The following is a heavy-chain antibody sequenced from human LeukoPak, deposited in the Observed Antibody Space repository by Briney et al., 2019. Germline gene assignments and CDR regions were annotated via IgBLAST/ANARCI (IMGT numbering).Heavy chain of an antibody. J-gene: IGHJ3*02. Sequence: GGSLRLSCAASGFTFSSYSMNWVRQAPGKGLDWVSVISGSGGTTSYAESVKGRFTISRDNSKNTLYLQMNSLRAEDTAVYYCAKVLGVYYDFWSGYSTDAFDIWGQGTMVTVSS. D-gene: IGHD3-3*01. CDR1: GFTFSSYS. CDR3: AKVLGVYYDFWSGYSTDAFDI. CDR2: ISGSGGTT. V-gene: IGHV3-23*01.